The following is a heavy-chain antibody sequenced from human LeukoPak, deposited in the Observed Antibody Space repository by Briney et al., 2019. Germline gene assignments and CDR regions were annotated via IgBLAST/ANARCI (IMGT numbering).Heavy chain of an antibody. D-gene: IGHD3-16*02. CDR1: GFTFNDYA. V-gene: IGHV3-43D*04. CDR2: ISWDGGST. J-gene: IGHJ3*01. CDR3: AKESRSD. Sequence: GGSLRLSCAASGFTFNDYAMHWVRHAPGKGLEWVSLISWDGGSTYYADSVKGRFTISRDNSKNTLYLQMNSLRAEDTAVYYCAKESRSDWGQGTMVTVSS.